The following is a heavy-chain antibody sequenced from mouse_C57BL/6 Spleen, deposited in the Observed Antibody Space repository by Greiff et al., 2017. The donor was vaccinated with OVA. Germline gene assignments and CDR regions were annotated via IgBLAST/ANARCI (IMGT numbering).Heavy chain of an antibody. Sequence: VQLQESGAELVKPGASVKLSCKASGYTFTSYWMNWVKQRPGRGLEWIGRIDPNSGGTKYNEKFKSKATMTVDKPYSTVYMQLSSLTAEDSAVYYCARRAWGRDYWGQGTTLTVSS. J-gene: IGHJ2*01. CDR2: IDPNSGGT. V-gene: IGHV1-72*01. CDR3: ARRAWGRDY. D-gene: IGHD4-1*01. CDR1: GYTFTSYW.